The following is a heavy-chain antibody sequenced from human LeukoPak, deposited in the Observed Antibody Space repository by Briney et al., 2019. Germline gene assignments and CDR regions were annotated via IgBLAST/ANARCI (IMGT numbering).Heavy chain of an antibody. J-gene: IGHJ4*02. D-gene: IGHD6-19*01. CDR1: GYTFINYD. V-gene: IGHV1-8*02. CDR3: VRVSSGWLDFDY. Sequence: ASVKVSCKASGYTFINYDINWVRQAPGQGLEWMGWTNPNSGKIGYARKFQGRITMTRDTSISTAYMELSSLTSEDTAVYYCVRVSSGWLDFDYWGQGTLATVSS. CDR2: TNPNSGKI.